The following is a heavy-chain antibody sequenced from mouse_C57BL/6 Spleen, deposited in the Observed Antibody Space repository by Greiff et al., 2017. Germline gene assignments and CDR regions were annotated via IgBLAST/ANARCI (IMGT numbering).Heavy chain of an antibody. CDR3: ARGVITTGGYYFDY. J-gene: IGHJ2*01. CDR2: IHPNSGST. Sequence: QVQLKQPGAELVKPGASVKLSCKASGYTFTSYWMHWVKQRPGQGLEWIGMIHPNSGSTNYNEKFKSKATLTVDKSSSTAYMQLSSLTSEDSAVYYCARGVITTGGYYFDYWGQGTTLTVSS. V-gene: IGHV1-64*01. D-gene: IGHD1-1*01. CDR1: GYTFTSYW.